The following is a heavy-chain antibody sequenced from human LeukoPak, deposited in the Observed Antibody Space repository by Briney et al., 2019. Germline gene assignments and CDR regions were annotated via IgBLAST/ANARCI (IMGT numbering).Heavy chain of an antibody. Sequence: PGGSLRLSCAASGFTFSSYAMLWVRQAPGKGLEGVAVISYDGSNKYYADSVKGRFTISRDNSKNTLYLQMNSLRAEDTAVYYCARGGRTTLFDYWGQGTLVTVSS. CDR2: ISYDGSNK. V-gene: IGHV3-30-3*01. CDR3: ARGGRTTLFDY. J-gene: IGHJ4*02. D-gene: IGHD1-1*01. CDR1: GFTFSSYA.